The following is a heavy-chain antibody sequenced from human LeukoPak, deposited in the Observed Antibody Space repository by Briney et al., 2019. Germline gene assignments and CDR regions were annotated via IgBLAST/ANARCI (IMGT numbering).Heavy chain of an antibody. Sequence: SETLSLTCTVSGGSISRYYWSWIRQPPGRGLEWIGYIYYSGKNKYNPSLKSRATMSVDASKNQFSLKLSSVTAADTAVYYCAKDSRITIFGGSLIPAAFDIWGQGTMVTVSS. CDR2: IYYSGKN. V-gene: IGHV4-59*01. CDR1: GGSISRYY. D-gene: IGHD3-3*01. CDR3: AKDSRITIFGGSLIPAAFDI. J-gene: IGHJ3*02.